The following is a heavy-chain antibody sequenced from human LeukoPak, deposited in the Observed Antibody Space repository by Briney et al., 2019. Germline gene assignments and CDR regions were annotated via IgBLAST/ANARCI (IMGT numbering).Heavy chain of an antibody. CDR3: ARQGPTWPFDY. Sequence: GRSLRLSCAASRFTFSNYGMHWVRQAPGKGLEWVAVIWYDGSNKYYADSVKGRFTISRDNSKNTLYLQMNSLRAEDTAVYYCARQGPTWPFDYWGQGTLVTVSS. D-gene: IGHD5-24*01. CDR2: IWYDGSNK. V-gene: IGHV3-33*01. J-gene: IGHJ4*02. CDR1: RFTFSNYG.